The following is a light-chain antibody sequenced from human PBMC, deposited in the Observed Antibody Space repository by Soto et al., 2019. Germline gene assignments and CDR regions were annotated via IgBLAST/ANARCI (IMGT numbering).Light chain of an antibody. CDR3: QQYGRSWWT. CDR2: GAS. Sequence: EIVLTQSPGTLSLSPGERATLSCRTSQSVSSSYLAWYQQKPGQAPRLLIYGASSRATGIPDRFSGSGSGTAFPLTISRLEPEDFAVYYCQQYGRSWWTFGQGTKVEIK. V-gene: IGKV3-20*01. CDR1: QSVSSSY. J-gene: IGKJ1*01.